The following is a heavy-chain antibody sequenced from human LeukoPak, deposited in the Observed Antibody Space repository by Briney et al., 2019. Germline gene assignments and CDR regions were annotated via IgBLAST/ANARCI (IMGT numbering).Heavy chain of an antibody. J-gene: IGHJ6*03. Sequence: ASVKVSCKASGYTFTGYHMHWVRQAPGQGLEWMGWINPNSGDTNYAQKFQGRVTMTRDTSISTAYMELSWLRSDDTAVYYCAVNYVYGDHAHRNPGAYYYMDVWGKGTTVTVSS. V-gene: IGHV1-2*02. CDR1: GYTFTGYH. CDR2: INPNSGDT. D-gene: IGHD4/OR15-4a*01. CDR3: AVNYVYGDHAHRNPGAYYYMDV.